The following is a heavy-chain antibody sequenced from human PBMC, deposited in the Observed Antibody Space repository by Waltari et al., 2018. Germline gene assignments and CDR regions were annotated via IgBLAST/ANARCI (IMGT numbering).Heavy chain of an antibody. V-gene: IGHV1-3*01. CDR1: GYTFTGYA. CDR2: INSNSGNI. J-gene: IGHJ4*02. Sequence: QVQLVHSGAEVKKPGASVKVSCTPSGYTFTGYAMHWVRQAPGHRLEWMGWINSNSGNIEVSQKFGGRVTITRDTSLSTAYMEMGSLRYEDTAIYYCVRGYHGGAWIVDYWGQGTPVTVSS. CDR3: VRGYHGGAWIVDY. D-gene: IGHD1-1*01.